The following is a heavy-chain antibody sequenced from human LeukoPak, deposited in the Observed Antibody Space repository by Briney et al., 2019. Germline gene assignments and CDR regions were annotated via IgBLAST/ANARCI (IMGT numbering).Heavy chain of an antibody. CDR3: ARSGYSYGSVDL. CDR2: ISSSGSTI. Sequence: GGSLRLSCAASGFTFSSYEMNWVRQAPGKGLEWVSYISSSGSTIYYADSVKGRFTISRDNAKNSLYLQMNSLRAEDTAVYYCARSGYSYGSVDLWGRGTLVTVSS. D-gene: IGHD5-18*01. J-gene: IGHJ2*01. CDR1: GFTFSSYE. V-gene: IGHV3-48*03.